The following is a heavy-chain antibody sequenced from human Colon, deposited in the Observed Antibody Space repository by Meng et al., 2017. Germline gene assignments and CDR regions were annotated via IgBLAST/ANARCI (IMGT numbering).Heavy chain of an antibody. CDR1: GGSCSGYY. J-gene: IGHJ5*02. CDR2: INHSGST. V-gene: IGHV4-34*01. Sequence: QVPLQQWGAGLLKPSETLSLTCAGYGGSCSGYYWSWIRQPPGKGLEWIGEINHSGSTNYNPSLKSRVTISVDTSKNQFSLKLSSVTAADTAVYYCARIRPRLGGKTFDPWGQGTLVTVSS. CDR3: ARIRPRLGGKTFDP. D-gene: IGHD3-16*01.